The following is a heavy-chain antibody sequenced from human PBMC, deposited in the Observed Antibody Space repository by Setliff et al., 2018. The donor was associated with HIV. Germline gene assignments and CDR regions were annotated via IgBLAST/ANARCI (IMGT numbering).Heavy chain of an antibody. V-gene: IGHV4-34*01. J-gene: IGHJ4*02. CDR1: GGSVSGHY. CDR2: ITPTGDT. Sequence: SETLSLTCAVYGGSVSGHYWGWFRQPPGKGLEWIGEITPTGDTNYIPSLKSRVAMSLDTSKNQFSLKLRSVPAADTAVYYCSNWNTTVDADSRGQGTLVTVSS. D-gene: IGHD1-1*01. CDR3: SNWNTTVDADS.